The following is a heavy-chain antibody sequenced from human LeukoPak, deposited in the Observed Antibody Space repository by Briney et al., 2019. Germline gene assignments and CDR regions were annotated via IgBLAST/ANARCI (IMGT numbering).Heavy chain of an antibody. V-gene: IGHV1-69*04. CDR2: IIPILGIA. D-gene: IGHD3-22*01. J-gene: IGHJ4*02. CDR1: GYTFTSYG. CDR3: AVVYYDSSGYDY. Sequence: ASVKVSCKASGYTFTSYGISWVRQAPGQGLEWMGRIIPILGIANYAQKFQGRVTITADKSTSTAYMELSSLRSEDTAVYYCAVVYYDSSGYDYWGQGTLVTVSS.